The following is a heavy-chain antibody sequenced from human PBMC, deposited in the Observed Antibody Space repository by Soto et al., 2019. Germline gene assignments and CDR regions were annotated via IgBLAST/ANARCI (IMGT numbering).Heavy chain of an antibody. J-gene: IGHJ3*01. CDR1: GFSVGDNY. Sequence: EVQLVESGGGLVQPGGSLRLSCAASGFSVGDNYMEWVRQAPGKGLEWVSLIYSVGSTFYADSVKGRFTISRDNSKNTLFLQMNNLRVDDTAVYYCARDRGYRWGQGTMVTVSA. CDR2: IYSVGST. V-gene: IGHV3-66*01. CDR3: ARDRGYR. D-gene: IGHD5-12*01.